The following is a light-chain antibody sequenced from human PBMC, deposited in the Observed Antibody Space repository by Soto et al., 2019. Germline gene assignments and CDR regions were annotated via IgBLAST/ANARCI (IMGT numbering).Light chain of an antibody. CDR3: QQYDNLSYT. Sequence: DIQMTQSPSSLSASVGDRVTITCQASQDISNYLNWYQQKPGKAPKLLIYDASNLETGVPSRFSGSGSGTDFTFTISSLQPEDIATYYCQQYDNLSYTLGQGTKVDIK. CDR2: DAS. CDR1: QDISNY. J-gene: IGKJ2*01. V-gene: IGKV1-33*01.